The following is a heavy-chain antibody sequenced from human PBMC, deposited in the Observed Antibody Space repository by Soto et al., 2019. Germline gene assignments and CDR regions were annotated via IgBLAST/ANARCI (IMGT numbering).Heavy chain of an antibody. D-gene: IGHD2-15*01. CDR3: ARGTPSFDS. J-gene: IGHJ4*02. CDR1: GFTFSDYP. CDR2: IRTISSAI. V-gene: IGHV3-48*02. Sequence: GGSLRLSCAASGFTFSDYPINWVRQAPGQGLEWVSSIRTISSAIYFADSVRGRFTISRDNARNSLYLQMTSLRDEDTAVYYYARGTPSFDSWGQGTLVTVPS.